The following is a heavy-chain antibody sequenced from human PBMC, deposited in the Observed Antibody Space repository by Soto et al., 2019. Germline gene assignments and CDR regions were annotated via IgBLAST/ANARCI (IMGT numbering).Heavy chain of an antibody. J-gene: IGHJ3*02. Sequence: QVQLQESGPGLVRPSETLSLTCSVSGGSISNYYWNWIRQPPGKVLEWIGYVYYSGSTHFHPSLKSRITTSVDTSKHHFSLNLSSVTAADAAIYYCARAVNSGYPDTFDIWGQGTRVTVAS. CDR2: VYYSGST. CDR1: GGSISNYY. V-gene: IGHV4-59*01. CDR3: ARAVNSGYPDTFDI. D-gene: IGHD5-12*01.